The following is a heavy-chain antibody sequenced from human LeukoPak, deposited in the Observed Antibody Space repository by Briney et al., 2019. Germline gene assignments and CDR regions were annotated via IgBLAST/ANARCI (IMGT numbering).Heavy chain of an antibody. Sequence: PGGSLRLSCAASGFAFSSYNMNWVRQAPGKGLEWVSSISSSSTYIYYADSVKGRFTISRDNAKNSLSLQMNSLRAEDTAVYYCARDEAGDLGALNICGQGTMVTVSS. D-gene: IGHD3-16*01. CDR2: ISSSSTYI. J-gene: IGHJ3*02. V-gene: IGHV3-21*01. CDR3: ARDEAGDLGALNI. CDR1: GFAFSSYN.